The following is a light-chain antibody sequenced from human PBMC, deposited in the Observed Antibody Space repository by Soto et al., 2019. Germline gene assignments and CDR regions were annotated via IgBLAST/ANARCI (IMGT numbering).Light chain of an antibody. J-gene: IGKJ2*01. CDR1: QSVSSN. V-gene: IGKV3-15*01. CDR3: QPYNNWPRT. CDR2: GAS. Sequence: EIVMTQSPATLSVSPGERATVSCRASQSVSSNLAWYQQKPGQAPRLLIYGASTRATGIPARFSGSGSGTEFTLTIGRLQSEDFAVCYCQPYNNWPRTFGQGTKLEIK.